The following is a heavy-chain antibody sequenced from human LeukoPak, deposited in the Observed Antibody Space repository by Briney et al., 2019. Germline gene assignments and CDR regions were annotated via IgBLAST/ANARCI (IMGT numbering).Heavy chain of an antibody. CDR3: ARDMAQWLDQPPYYYYYYMDV. CDR1: GGSTSSYY. V-gene: IGHV4-4*07. D-gene: IGHD6-19*01. CDR2: IYTSGST. J-gene: IGHJ6*03. Sequence: SETLPLTCTVSGGSTSSYYWSWIRQPAGKGLEWIGRIYTSGSTNYNPSLKSRVTMSVDTSKNQFSLKLSSVTAADTAVYYCARDMAQWLDQPPYYYYYYMDVWGKGTTVTISS.